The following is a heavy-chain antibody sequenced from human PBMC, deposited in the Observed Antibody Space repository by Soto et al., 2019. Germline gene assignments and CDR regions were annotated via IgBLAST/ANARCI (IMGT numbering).Heavy chain of an antibody. CDR1: GFTFSDSA. CDR2: MSSRPYTYAT. J-gene: IGHJ4*02. D-gene: IGHD3-22*01. Sequence: GGSLRLSCAASGFTFSDSAMHWVRQAPGKGLEWVGLMSSRPYTYATAYSPSVRGRFTISRDDSKNTAYLQMNSLKTEDTAVYFCTRAYEDSAYYFDFWGQGTLVTVSS. CDR3: TRAYEDSAYYFDF. V-gene: IGHV3-73*01.